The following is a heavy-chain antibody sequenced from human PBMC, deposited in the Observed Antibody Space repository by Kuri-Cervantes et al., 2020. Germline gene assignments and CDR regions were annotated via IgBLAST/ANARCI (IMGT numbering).Heavy chain of an antibody. CDR3: ARGSVKVYFDY. J-gene: IGHJ4*02. CDR1: GGSISSYY. V-gene: IGHV4-59*01. Sequence: SETLSLTCTVSGGSISSYYWSWIRQPPGKGLEWIGYIYYSGSTNYNPSLKSRVTISVDTSKNQFSLKLNSVTAADTAVCYCARGSVKVYFDYWGQGTLVTVSS. CDR2: IYYSGST.